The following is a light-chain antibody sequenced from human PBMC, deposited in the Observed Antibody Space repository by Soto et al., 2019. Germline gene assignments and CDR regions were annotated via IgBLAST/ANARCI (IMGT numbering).Light chain of an antibody. CDR3: QQCGSSRRT. J-gene: IGKJ1*01. V-gene: IGKV3-20*01. CDR2: GAS. Sequence: EIVLSQSLGTLSLSPGERATLSCKASQSVTSDCLAWYRQRPGQAPRLLIYGASTRATGTPDRISGSGSGTDFTLSISSLEPEDFAVYYCQQCGSSRRTFGQGTRVEVK. CDR1: QSVTSDC.